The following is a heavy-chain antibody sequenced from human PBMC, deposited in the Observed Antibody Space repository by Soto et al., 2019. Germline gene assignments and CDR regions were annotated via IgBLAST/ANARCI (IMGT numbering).Heavy chain of an antibody. CDR2: INPNSGGT. V-gene: IGHV1-2*02. CDR1: GYTFTGYY. CDR3: ARDSNYCCRTSCYPDAFDI. J-gene: IGHJ3*02. Sequence: ASVKVSCKASGYTFTGYYMHWVRQPPGQGLEWMGWINPNSGGTNYAQKFQGRVTMTMDTSISTAYMELSRLRSDGTAVYYCARDSNYCCRTSCYPDAFDIWGQGTMVTVSS. D-gene: IGHD2-2*01.